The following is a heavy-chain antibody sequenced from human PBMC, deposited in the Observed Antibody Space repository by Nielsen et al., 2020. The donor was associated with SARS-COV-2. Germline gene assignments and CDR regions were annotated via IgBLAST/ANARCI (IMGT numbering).Heavy chain of an antibody. Sequence: SGPTLVKPTQTLTLTCTFSGFSLSTSGMYVNWIRQPPGGALEWLALIDWEDEKYYSTSLKTRLTISKDTSKNQVVLTMTNMDPVDTATYYCARIRDNWNGDYYYGMDVWGQGTTVTVSS. D-gene: IGHD1-20*01. CDR1: GFSLSTSGMY. CDR2: IDWEDEK. CDR3: ARIRDNWNGDYYYGMDV. J-gene: IGHJ6*02. V-gene: IGHV2-70*01.